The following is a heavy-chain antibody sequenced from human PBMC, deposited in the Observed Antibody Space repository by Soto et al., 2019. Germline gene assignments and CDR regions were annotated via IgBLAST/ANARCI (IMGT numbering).Heavy chain of an antibody. Sequence: WASVKVSCKASGFTFTSSAVQWVRQARGQRLEWIGWIVVGSGNTNYAQKFQERVTITRDMSTSTAYMELSSLRSEDTAVYYCAAPYWSGGSCYPYAFDIWGQGTMVTVS. J-gene: IGHJ3*02. V-gene: IGHV1-58*01. D-gene: IGHD2-15*01. CDR3: AAPYWSGGSCYPYAFDI. CDR1: GFTFTSSA. CDR2: IVVGSGNT.